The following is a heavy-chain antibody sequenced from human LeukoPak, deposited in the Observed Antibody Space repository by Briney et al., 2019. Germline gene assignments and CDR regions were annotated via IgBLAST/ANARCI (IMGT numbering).Heavy chain of an antibody. Sequence: SGPTLVNPTQTLTLTCTFSDFSLSTPGIGVGWIRQPPGKAPEWLVMIYYNDDKRYSPSLRSRLTITRDTSKNQVVLTMTNVDVVDTATYYCAHLVVTIDWRSYFDYWGQGILVTASS. J-gene: IGHJ4*02. CDR3: AHLVVTIDWRSYFDY. D-gene: IGHD3-9*01. CDR2: IYYNDDK. V-gene: IGHV2-5*01. CDR1: DFSLSTPGIG.